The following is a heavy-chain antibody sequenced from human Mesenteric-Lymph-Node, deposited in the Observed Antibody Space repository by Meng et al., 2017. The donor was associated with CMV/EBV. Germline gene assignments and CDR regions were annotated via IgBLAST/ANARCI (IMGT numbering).Heavy chain of an antibody. Sequence: GESLKISCAASGFTFSSYAMHWVRQAPGKGLEWVALISSDGSNKYYADSVKGRFTISRDNSKNTLYLRMNSLRAEDTAVYYCARDRGYSNYWGQGTLVTVSS. CDR2: ISSDGSNK. CDR1: GFTFSSYA. V-gene: IGHV3-30*04. D-gene: IGHD4-11*01. J-gene: IGHJ4*02. CDR3: ARDRGYSNY.